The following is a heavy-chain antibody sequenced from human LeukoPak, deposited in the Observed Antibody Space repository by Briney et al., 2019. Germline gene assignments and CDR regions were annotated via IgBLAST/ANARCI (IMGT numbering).Heavy chain of an antibody. Sequence: SVKVSCKASGGTFNSYAISWVRQAPGQGLEWMGGIIPIFGTANYAQKFQGRVTITADESTSTAYMELSSLRSEDTAVYYCARGDHYDLYYFDYWGQGTLVTVSS. J-gene: IGHJ4*02. CDR3: ARGDHYDLYYFDY. D-gene: IGHD3-3*01. V-gene: IGHV1-69*01. CDR2: IIPIFGTA. CDR1: GGTFNSYA.